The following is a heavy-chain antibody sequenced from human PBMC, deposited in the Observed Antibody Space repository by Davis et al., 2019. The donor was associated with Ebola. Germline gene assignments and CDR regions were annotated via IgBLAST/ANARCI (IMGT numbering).Heavy chain of an antibody. V-gene: IGHV1-8*01. CDR3: ARSLGYCSGGSCYPNAFDI. Sequence: ASVKVSCKASGYTFTGYDINWVRQATGQGLEWMGWMNPNSGNTGYAQKFQGRVTMTRNTSISTAYMELSSLRSEDTAVYYCARSLGYCSGGSCYPNAFDIWGQGTMVTVSS. D-gene: IGHD2-15*01. CDR1: GYTFTGYD. CDR2: MNPNSGNT. J-gene: IGHJ3*02.